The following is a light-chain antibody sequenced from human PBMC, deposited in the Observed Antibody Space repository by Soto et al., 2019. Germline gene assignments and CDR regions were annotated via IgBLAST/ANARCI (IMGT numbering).Light chain of an antibody. V-gene: IGKV3-20*01. CDR3: QQYGSSLFT. CDR2: GAS. Sequence: EIVLTQSPGTLSLSPGERATLSCRASQSVSSSYLAWYQQTSGQAPRLLIYGASSRATGIPDRSSGSGSGTDFTLTISRLEAEDFAAYYCQQYGSSLFTFGPGTKADIK. CDR1: QSVSSSY. J-gene: IGKJ3*01.